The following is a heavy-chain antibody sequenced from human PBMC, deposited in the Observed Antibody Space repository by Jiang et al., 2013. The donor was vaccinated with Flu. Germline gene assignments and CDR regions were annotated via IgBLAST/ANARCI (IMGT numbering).Heavy chain of an antibody. CDR1: GDSISSDNYY. Sequence: LLKPSETLSLTCHVSGDSISSDNYYWIRQPPGKGLEWIGSVYYSGTTNDNPSLKSRVTISVDTSKNQFSLKLSSVTAADTAVYYCARHSLYDSSGHRRGFDYWGQGTLVTVSS. J-gene: IGHJ4*02. D-gene: IGHD3-22*01. CDR2: VYYSGTT. V-gene: IGHV4-59*08. CDR3: ARHSLYDSSGHRRGFDY.